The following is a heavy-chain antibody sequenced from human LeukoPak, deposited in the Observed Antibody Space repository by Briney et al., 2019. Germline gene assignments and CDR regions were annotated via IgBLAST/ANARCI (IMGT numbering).Heavy chain of an antibody. CDR1: GGSFSGYY. Sequence: PSETLSLTCAVYGGSFSGYYWSWIRQPPGKGLEWIGEINHSGSTNYNPSLKSRVTISVDTSKNQFSLKLSSVTAADTAVYYCARGIGRSMKCYYGSGNNWFDPWGQGTLATVSS. J-gene: IGHJ5*02. CDR2: INHSGST. D-gene: IGHD3-10*01. V-gene: IGHV4-34*01. CDR3: ARGIGRSMKCYYGSGNNWFDP.